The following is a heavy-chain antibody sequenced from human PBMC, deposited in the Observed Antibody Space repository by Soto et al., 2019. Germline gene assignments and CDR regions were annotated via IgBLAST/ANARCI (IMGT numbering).Heavy chain of an antibody. CDR1: GGTFSSYA. J-gene: IGHJ6*02. V-gene: IGHV1-69*13. Sequence: SVKVSCKASGGTFSSYAISWVRQAPGQGLEWMGGIIPIFGTANYAQKFQGRVTITADESTSTAYMELSSLRSEDTAVYYCARELGIGGYYYYGMDVWGQGTTVTVSS. D-gene: IGHD3-16*01. CDR3: ARELGIGGYYYYGMDV. CDR2: IIPIFGTA.